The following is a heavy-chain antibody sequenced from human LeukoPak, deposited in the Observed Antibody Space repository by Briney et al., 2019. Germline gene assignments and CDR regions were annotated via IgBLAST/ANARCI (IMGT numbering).Heavy chain of an antibody. Sequence: ASVRVSCKASGYTFTSYYMHWVRQAPGQGLEWMGIINPSGGSTSYAQRFQGRVTMTRDTSTSTVYMELSSLRSEDTAVYYCARDGSIAAAGTGWFDPWGQGTLVAVSS. CDR2: INPSGGST. J-gene: IGHJ5*02. CDR1: GYTFTSYY. V-gene: IGHV1-46*01. CDR3: ARDGSIAAAGTGWFDP. D-gene: IGHD6-13*01.